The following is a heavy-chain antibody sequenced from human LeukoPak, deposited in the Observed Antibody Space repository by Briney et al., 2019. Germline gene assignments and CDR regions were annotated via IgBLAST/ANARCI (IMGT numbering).Heavy chain of an antibody. Sequence: GGSLRLSCAASGYTFYNYAVTWVRQAPGKGLEWVSSISHDGASTHYAASVKGRFTISRDNSKNTVFLQMDSLRAEDTAVYFCAKYGSGQLWLIGWYFDFWGRGTLVSVSS. D-gene: IGHD3-16*01. V-gene: IGHV3-23*01. CDR2: ISHDGAST. J-gene: IGHJ2*01. CDR1: GYTFYNYA. CDR3: AKYGSGQLWLIGWYFDF.